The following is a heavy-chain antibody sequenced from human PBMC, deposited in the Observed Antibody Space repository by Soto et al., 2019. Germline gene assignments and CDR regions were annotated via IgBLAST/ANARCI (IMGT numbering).Heavy chain of an antibody. J-gene: IGHJ4*02. CDR3: ARDILFDY. Sequence: ASLKVSCKASGYTFTNYAIHWVRQAPGQRLEWMGWINAGNGNTKYSEKFQGRVTITRDTFASTAYMELSSLRSEDTAVYYCARDILFDYWGQGTLVTVSS. V-gene: IGHV1-3*01. D-gene: IGHD2-15*01. CDR2: INAGNGNT. CDR1: GYTFTNYA.